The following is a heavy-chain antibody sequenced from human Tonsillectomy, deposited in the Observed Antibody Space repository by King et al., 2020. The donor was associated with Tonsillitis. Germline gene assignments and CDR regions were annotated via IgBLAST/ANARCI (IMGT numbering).Heavy chain of an antibody. CDR3: ARVPASGWYADY. CDR2: ISTSGSTI. CDR1: GFTFSIYE. J-gene: IGHJ4*02. Sequence: QLVQSGGGFIQPGGSLRLSCAASGFTFSIYEMNWVRQAPGKGREWVSYISTSGSTIYYADSVKGRFTISRDNAKSSLYLQMNSLRVEDTAVYYCARVPASGWYADYWGQGTLVTVSS. V-gene: IGHV3-48*03. D-gene: IGHD6-19*01.